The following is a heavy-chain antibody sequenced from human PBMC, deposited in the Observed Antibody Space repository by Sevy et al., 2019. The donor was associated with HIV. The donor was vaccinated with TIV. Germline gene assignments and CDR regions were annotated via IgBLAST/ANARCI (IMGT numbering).Heavy chain of an antibody. V-gene: IGHV4-59*01. CDR2: THSNGNT. D-gene: IGHD3-10*01. CDR1: GGSISGYY. Sequence: SETLSLTCTVSGGSISGYYWSWIRQSPGKGLEWIADTHSNGNTNYNPSLKSRVTISIDTSKNQFSLKLSSVTAADTAVYYCTRDRYTLVRGIIMTWFDPWGQCTLVTVSS. J-gene: IGHJ5*02. CDR3: TRDRYTLVRGIIMTWFDP.